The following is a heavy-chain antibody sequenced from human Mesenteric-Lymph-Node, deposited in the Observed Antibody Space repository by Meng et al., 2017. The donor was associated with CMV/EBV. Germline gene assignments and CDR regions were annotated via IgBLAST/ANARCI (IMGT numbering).Heavy chain of an antibody. CDR2: IYYSGST. D-gene: IGHD6-19*01. CDR1: GGSISSSSYY. J-gene: IGHJ4*02. CDR3: ARDCGPPHIAVAGTCFDY. V-gene: IGHV4-39*07. Sequence: GSLRLSCTVSGGSISSSSYYWGWIRQPPGKGLEWIGSIYYSGSTYYNPSLKSRVTISVDTSKNQFSLKLSSVTAADTAVYYCARDCGPPHIAVAGTCFDYWGQGTLVTVSS.